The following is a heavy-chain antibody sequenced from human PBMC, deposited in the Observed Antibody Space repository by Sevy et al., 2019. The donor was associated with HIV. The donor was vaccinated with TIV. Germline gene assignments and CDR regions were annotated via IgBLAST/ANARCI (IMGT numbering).Heavy chain of an antibody. D-gene: IGHD6-6*01. CDR2: INPRDSDT. CDR1: GYNITSYW. V-gene: IGHV5-51*01. J-gene: IGHJ4*02. Sequence: GESLKISCKGSGYNITSYWIGWVRQMPGKGLEWMGIINPRDSDTRYIPPFQGQVTISVDKSINTAYLQWSSLKASDTAMYYCARQWSSSADYWGQGTLVTVS. CDR3: ARQWSSSADY.